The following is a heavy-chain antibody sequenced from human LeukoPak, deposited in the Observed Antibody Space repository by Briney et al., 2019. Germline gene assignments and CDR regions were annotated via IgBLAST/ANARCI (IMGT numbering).Heavy chain of an antibody. CDR1: GYTFTSYG. V-gene: IGHV1-18*01. D-gene: IGHD2-2*01. CDR2: ISAYSGNT. J-gene: IGHJ5*02. CDR3: ARDVWPYCGRPNCYLVSDP. Sequence: ASVKVSCKASGYTFTSYGISWVRQAPGQGLEWMAWISAYSGNTNYAQNLQGGVTLTTETSTSTAYMELRSLRSDDTAVYYCARDVWPYCGRPNCYLVSDPWGQGTLVTVSS.